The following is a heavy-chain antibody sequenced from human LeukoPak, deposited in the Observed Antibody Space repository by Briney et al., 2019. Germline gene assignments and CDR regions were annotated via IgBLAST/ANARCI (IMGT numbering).Heavy chain of an antibody. V-gene: IGHV3-49*04. J-gene: IGHJ4*02. CDR1: GFTFGDYA. CDR3: TSGYYDSSGYYSLFDY. D-gene: IGHD3-22*01. Sequence: GGSLRLSCTASGFTFGDYAMSWVRQAPGKGLEWVGFIRSKAYGGTTEYAASVKGRFTISRDDSKSIAYLQMNSLKTEDTAVYYCTSGYYDSSGYYSLFDYWGQGTLVTVSS. CDR2: IRSKAYGGTT.